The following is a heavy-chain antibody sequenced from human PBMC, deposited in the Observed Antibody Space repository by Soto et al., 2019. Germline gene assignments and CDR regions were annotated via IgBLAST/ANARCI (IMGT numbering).Heavy chain of an antibody. CDR3: ARTLTGYSSGWFREDDYYYGMDV. D-gene: IGHD6-19*01. Sequence: GESLKISCKGSGYSFTSYWIGWVRQMPGKGLEWMGIIYPGDSDTRYSPSFQGQVTISADKSISTAYLQWSSLKASDTAMYYCARTLTGYSSGWFREDDYYYGMDVWGQGTTVTVSS. V-gene: IGHV5-51*01. J-gene: IGHJ6*02. CDR1: GYSFTSYW. CDR2: IYPGDSDT.